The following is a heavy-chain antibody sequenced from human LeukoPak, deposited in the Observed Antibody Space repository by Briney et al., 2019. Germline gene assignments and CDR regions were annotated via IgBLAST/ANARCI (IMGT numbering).Heavy chain of an antibody. J-gene: IGHJ4*02. CDR1: GYTFTSYG. Sequence: SVKVSCKASGYTFTSYGISWVRQAPGQGLEWMGGIIPIFGTANYAQKFQGRVTITADKSTSTAYMELSSLISEDAAVYYCWKFGGYEERGDDYWGQGTLVTVSS. CDR3: WKFGGYEERGDDY. V-gene: IGHV1-69*06. D-gene: IGHD5-12*01. CDR2: IIPIFGTA.